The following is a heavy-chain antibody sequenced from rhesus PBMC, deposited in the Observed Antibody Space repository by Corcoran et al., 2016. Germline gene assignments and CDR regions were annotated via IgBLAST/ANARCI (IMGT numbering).Heavy chain of an antibody. J-gene: IGHJ2*01. V-gene: IGHV4-65*01. CDR1: GGSFCSSTW. D-gene: IGHD3-28*01. CDR2: ISGSSGST. Sequence: QVQLQESGPGLVKPSETLSLTCAASGGSFCSSTWWRWIRQPPGKGPDGFGYISGSSGSTYTNPSLKRRVTISTDTSKNQFSLKLSSVTAADKAVYYWASPPINYYDSGYYWYFDIWGPGTPITISS. CDR3: ASPPINYYDSGYYWYFDI.